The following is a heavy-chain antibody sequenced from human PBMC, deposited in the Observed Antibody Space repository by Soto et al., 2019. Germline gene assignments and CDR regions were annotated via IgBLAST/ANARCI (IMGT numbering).Heavy chain of an antibody. CDR2: IWYDGSNK. J-gene: IGHJ6*02. Sequence: QVQLVESGGGVVQPGRSLRLSCAASGFTFSSYGMHWVRQAPGKGLEWVAVIWYDGSNKYYADSVKGRFTISRDNSKNTRYLQMNSLRAEDTAVYYCATYCSGGSCYSGYYYYGMDVWGQGTTVTVSS. CDR3: ATYCSGGSCYSGYYYYGMDV. D-gene: IGHD2-15*01. V-gene: IGHV3-33*01. CDR1: GFTFSSYG.